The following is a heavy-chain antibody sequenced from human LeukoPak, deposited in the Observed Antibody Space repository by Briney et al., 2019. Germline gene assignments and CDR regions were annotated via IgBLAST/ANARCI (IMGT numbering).Heavy chain of an antibody. Sequence: GGSLRLSCAPSGVTFHHYAMHWVRQTPGKGLEWVSLISGDGLTTHYGDSVRGRFTISRNNSKNSLYLQMNGLRTEDTAFYYCDKELNGFSFSFDYWGRGTLVTVSS. CDR3: DKELNGFSFSFDY. J-gene: IGHJ4*02. D-gene: IGHD2-8*01. V-gene: IGHV3-43*02. CDR1: GVTFHHYA. CDR2: ISGDGLTT.